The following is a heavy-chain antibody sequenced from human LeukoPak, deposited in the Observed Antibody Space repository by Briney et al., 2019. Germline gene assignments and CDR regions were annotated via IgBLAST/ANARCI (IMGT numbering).Heavy chain of an antibody. D-gene: IGHD3-16*01. CDR3: AKDRARGGATDFGY. CDR2: ISSSSGTI. CDR1: GFTFSSDS. Sequence: GGSLRLSCAASGFTFSSDSLNWVRQAPGKGLEWISYISSSSGTIYYADSVKGRFTISRDNAKKSLYLQMSSLRAEDTAVYYCAKDRARGGATDFGYWGQGTLVTVSS. V-gene: IGHV3-48*01. J-gene: IGHJ4*02.